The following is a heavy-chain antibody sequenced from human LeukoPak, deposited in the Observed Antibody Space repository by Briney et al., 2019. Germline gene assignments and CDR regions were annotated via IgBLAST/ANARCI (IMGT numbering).Heavy chain of an antibody. D-gene: IGHD3-22*01. CDR3: TTRITMIVVVTNGAFDI. J-gene: IGHJ3*02. Sequence: GGSLRLSCAASGFTFSNAWMSWVRQAPGKGLEWVGHIKSKTDGGTTDYAAPVKGRFTISRDDSKNTLYLQMNSLKTEDTAVYYCTTRITMIVVVTNGAFDIWGQGTMVTVSS. CDR2: IKSKTDGGTT. V-gene: IGHV3-15*01. CDR1: GFTFSNAW.